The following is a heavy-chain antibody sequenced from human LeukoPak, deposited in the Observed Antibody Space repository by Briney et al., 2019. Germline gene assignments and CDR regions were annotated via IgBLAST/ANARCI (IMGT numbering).Heavy chain of an antibody. D-gene: IGHD3-10*02. CDR3: AELGITMIGGV. Sequence: HPGGSLRLSCAASGFPFSDYEMTWVRQAPGKGLEWVSYISSSGSTIYYADSVKGRFTISRDNAKNSLYLQMNSLRAEDTAVYYCAELGITMIGGVWGKGTTVTISS. V-gene: IGHV3-48*03. CDR1: GFPFSDYE. CDR2: ISSSGSTI. J-gene: IGHJ6*04.